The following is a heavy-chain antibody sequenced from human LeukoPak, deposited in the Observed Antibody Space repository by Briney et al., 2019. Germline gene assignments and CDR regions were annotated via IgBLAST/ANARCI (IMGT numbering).Heavy chain of an antibody. J-gene: IGHJ3*02. V-gene: IGHV4-30-2*01. Sequence: SQTLSLTCTVSGGSISSGGYYWSWIRQPPGKGLEWIGYIYHSGRTYYNPSLKSRVTISVDRSKNQFSLKLSSVTAADTAVYYCARDNPVYYGSGSDAFDIWGQGTMVTVSS. CDR1: GGSISSGGYY. CDR2: IYHSGRT. D-gene: IGHD3-10*01. CDR3: ARDNPVYYGSGSDAFDI.